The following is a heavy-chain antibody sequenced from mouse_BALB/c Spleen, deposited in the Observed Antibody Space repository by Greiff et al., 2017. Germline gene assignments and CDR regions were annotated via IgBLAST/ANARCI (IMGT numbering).Heavy chain of an antibody. V-gene: IGHV14-3*02. CDR1: GFNIKDTY. CDR2: IDPANGNT. CDR3: VRGDPLMDY. J-gene: IGHJ4*01. Sequence: EVQGVESGAELVKPGASVKLSCTASGFNIKDTYMHWVKQRPEQGLEWIGRIDPANGNTKYDPKFQGKATITADTSSNTAYLQLSSLTSEDTAVYYCVRGDPLMDYWGQGTSVTVSS.